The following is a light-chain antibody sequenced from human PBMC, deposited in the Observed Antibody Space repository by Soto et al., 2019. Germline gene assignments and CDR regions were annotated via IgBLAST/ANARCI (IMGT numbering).Light chain of an antibody. CDR1: KSISSY. CDR3: QQSYSTPVT. V-gene: IGKV1-39*01. CDR2: AAS. J-gene: IGKJ3*01. Sequence: DIQMTQSPSSLSASVGDRDTTTCRASKSISSYLHWYQQRPGKAPKLQFYAASSLQSRVPSRLSGSVSETDFLLTIISLLSECFATYYCQQSYSTPVTVVPGTKVDI.